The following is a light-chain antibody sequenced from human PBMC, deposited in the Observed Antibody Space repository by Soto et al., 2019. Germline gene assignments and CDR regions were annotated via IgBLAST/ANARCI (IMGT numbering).Light chain of an antibody. J-gene: IGKJ1*01. CDR1: QGIRND. CDR2: AAS. V-gene: IGKV1-6*01. Sequence: AIHMTQSPSSLSASVLDRFTITCRASQGIRNDLGWYQQKPGKAPKLLIYAASSLQSGVPSRFSGSGSGTDFTLTISSLQPEDFATYYCLQDYNYPRTFGQGTKVDIK. CDR3: LQDYNYPRT.